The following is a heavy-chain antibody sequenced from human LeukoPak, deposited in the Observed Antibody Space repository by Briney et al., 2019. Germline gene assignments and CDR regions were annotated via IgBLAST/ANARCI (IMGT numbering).Heavy chain of an antibody. CDR3: ATGRYAYGSEY. Sequence: KPSETLSLTCSVSGGTINDYYWSWILQPPGKGLEWIGYVYYIGSTNYNPFLKSRVTISLHTSKNQFSLRLTSVTAADTAVYYCATGRYAYGSEYWGQGTLVTVSS. V-gene: IGHV4-59*08. CDR1: GGTINDYY. D-gene: IGHD3-10*01. J-gene: IGHJ4*02. CDR2: VYYIGST.